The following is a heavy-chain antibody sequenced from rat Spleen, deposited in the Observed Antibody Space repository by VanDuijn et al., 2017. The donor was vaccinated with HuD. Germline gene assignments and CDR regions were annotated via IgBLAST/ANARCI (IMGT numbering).Heavy chain of an antibody. J-gene: IGHJ4*01. CDR2: MWYDGDT. D-gene: IGHD1-7*01. CDR3: TRDYGQGWVLDA. Sequence: QVQLKESGPGLVQPSQTLSLTCTVSGFSLTRYHVTWVRQPSGKGPEWMGRMWYDGDTAYNSALKSRLSISRDTSKNQVFLKMNSLQTDDTGTYYCTRDYGQGWVLDAWGQGASVIVSS. CDR1: GFSLTRYH. V-gene: IGHV2-63*01.